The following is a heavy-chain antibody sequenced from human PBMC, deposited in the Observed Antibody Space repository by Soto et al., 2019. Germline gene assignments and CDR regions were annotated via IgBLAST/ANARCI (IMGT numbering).Heavy chain of an antibody. Sequence: PGGSLRLSCAASGFTFSSYWMHWVRQAPGKGLVWVSRINSDGSSTSYADSVKGRFTISRDNAKNTLYLQMNSLRAEDTAVYYCARVRSYDFWSTQGYYGMDVWGQGTTVTVSS. CDR1: GFTFSSYW. D-gene: IGHD3-3*01. V-gene: IGHV3-74*01. J-gene: IGHJ6*02. CDR3: ARVRSYDFWSTQGYYGMDV. CDR2: INSDGSST.